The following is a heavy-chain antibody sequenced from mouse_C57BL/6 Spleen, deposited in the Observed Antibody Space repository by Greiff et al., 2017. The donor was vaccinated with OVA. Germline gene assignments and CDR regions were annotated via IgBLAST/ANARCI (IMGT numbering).Heavy chain of an antibody. CDR1: GFTFSDYY. CDR3: ARNHYGSSYYFDY. D-gene: IGHD1-1*01. V-gene: IGHV5-16*01. CDR2: INYDGSST. Sequence: DVMLVESEGGLVQPGSSLPLSCTASGFTFSDYYMAWVRQVPEKGLEWVANINYDGSSTYYLDSLKSRFIISRDNAKNILYLQMSSLKSEDTATYYCARNHYGSSYYFDYWGQGTTLTVSS. J-gene: IGHJ2*01.